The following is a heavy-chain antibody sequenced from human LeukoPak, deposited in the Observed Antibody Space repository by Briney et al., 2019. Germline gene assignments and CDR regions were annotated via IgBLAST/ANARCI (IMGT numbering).Heavy chain of an antibody. CDR3: ARPSDSSGYYYYYYMDV. J-gene: IGHJ6*03. CDR2: IIPIFGTA. Sequence: SVKVSCKASGGTFSSYAISWVRQAPGQGLEWMGGIIPIFGTANYAQKFQGRVTITTDESTSTAYMELSSLRSEDTAVYYCARPSDSSGYYYYYYMDVWGKGTTLTVSS. V-gene: IGHV1-69*05. CDR1: GGTFSSYA. D-gene: IGHD3-22*01.